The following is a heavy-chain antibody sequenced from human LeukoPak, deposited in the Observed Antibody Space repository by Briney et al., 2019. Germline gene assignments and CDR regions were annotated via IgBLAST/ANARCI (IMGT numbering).Heavy chain of an antibody. D-gene: IGHD5-12*01. Sequence: GGSLRLSCAASGFAFSTYWMYWVRQAPGKGLVWVSRIKPDGSSTSYADSVKGRFTISRDNAKNTLYLQMNSLRAEDTAVYYCARDSTQWLRYGYFDYWGQGTLVTVSS. V-gene: IGHV3-74*01. CDR2: IKPDGSST. J-gene: IGHJ4*02. CDR3: ARDSTQWLRYGYFDY. CDR1: GFAFSTYW.